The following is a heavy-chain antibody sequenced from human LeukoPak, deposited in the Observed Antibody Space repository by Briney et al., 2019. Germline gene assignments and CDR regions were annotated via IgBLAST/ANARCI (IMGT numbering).Heavy chain of an antibody. CDR2: IYHSGST. J-gene: IGHJ4*02. Sequence: PSETLSLTCAVSGGSISSSNWWSWVRQPPGKGLEWIGEIYHSGSTNYNPSLKSRVTISVDKSKNQFSLKLNSVTAADTAVYYCARGSGSQWLANPLDYWGQGTLVTVSS. V-gene: IGHV4-4*02. CDR3: ARGSGSQWLANPLDY. D-gene: IGHD6-19*01. CDR1: GGSISSSNW.